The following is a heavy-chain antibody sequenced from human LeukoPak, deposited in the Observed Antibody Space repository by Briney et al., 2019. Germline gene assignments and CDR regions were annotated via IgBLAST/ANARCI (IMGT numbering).Heavy chain of an antibody. D-gene: IGHD1-26*01. CDR2: INSDASST. CDR1: GFTYSNYW. Sequence: GGSLRLSCAASGFTYSNYWMHWVRQTPGKALVWVSRINSDASSTSYADSVKGRFTISRDRDKHTLYLQMNGLRADDTAVYYCATSLYSGTKLDYWGQGTLVTVFS. J-gene: IGHJ4*02. V-gene: IGHV3-74*01. CDR3: ATSLYSGTKLDY.